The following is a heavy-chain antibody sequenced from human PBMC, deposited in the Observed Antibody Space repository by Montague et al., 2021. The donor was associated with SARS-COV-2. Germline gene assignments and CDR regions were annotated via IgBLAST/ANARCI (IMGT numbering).Heavy chain of an antibody. CDR1: GFTFSTFW. J-gene: IGHJ4*02. CDR3: AGGYDSSGYQY. V-gene: IGHV3-7*05. Sequence: SLRLSCAASGFTFSTFWMTWVRQVPGKGLEWVANIKQDGSEKYYVDSVKGRSTISRDNAKNSLYLQLDSLRAEDTAVYYCAGGYDSSGYQYWGQGTLVTVSS. CDR2: IKQDGSEK. D-gene: IGHD3-22*01.